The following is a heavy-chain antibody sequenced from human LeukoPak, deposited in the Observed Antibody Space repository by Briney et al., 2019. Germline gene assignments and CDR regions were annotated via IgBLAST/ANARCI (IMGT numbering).Heavy chain of an antibody. V-gene: IGHV4-39*01. D-gene: IGHD4-23*01. CDR2: IYYSGST. J-gene: IGHJ4*02. Sequence: SETLSLTCTVSGGSISSSSYYWGWIRQPPGKGLEWIGSIYYSGSTYYNPSLRSRVTISVDTSKNQFSLKLSSVTAADTAVYYCATFRHYGGNYWGQGTLVTVSS. CDR3: ATFRHYGGNY. CDR1: GGSISSSSYY.